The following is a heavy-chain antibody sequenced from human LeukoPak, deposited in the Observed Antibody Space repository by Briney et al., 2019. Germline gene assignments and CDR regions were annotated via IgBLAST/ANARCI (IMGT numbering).Heavy chain of an antibody. V-gene: IGHV1-58*02. Sequence: VASVKVSCKASGFTFTSSAMQWVRQARGQRLEWIGWIVVGSGNTNYAQKFRERVTITRDMSTSTAYMELSSLRSEDTAVYYCAAATDIVVVPAAPLDYWGQGTLVTVSS. J-gene: IGHJ4*02. D-gene: IGHD2-2*01. CDR1: GFTFTSSA. CDR3: AAATDIVVVPAAPLDY. CDR2: IVVGSGNT.